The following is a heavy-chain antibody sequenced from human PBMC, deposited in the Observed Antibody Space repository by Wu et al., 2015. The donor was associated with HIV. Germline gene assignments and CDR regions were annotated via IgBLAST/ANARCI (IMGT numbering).Heavy chain of an antibody. CDR3: ARESAIAAAGTSAFDI. D-gene: IGHD6-13*01. CDR1: GYTFTNHG. CDR2: ISGYDGKT. J-gene: IGHJ3*02. Sequence: QVQLVQSGAEVKKPGASVKVSCKTSGYTFTNHGISWVRQAPGEGLEWLGWISGYDGKTKYGRKFQGRVTITTDESTSTAYMELSSLRSEDTAVYYCARESAIAAAGTSAFDIWGQGTMVTVSS. V-gene: IGHV1-18*01.